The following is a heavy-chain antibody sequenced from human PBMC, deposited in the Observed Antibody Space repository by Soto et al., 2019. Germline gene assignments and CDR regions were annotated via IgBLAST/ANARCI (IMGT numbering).Heavy chain of an antibody. Sequence: QVQLVQSGVEVKKPGASVKVSCKASGYTITRHWMHWVRQAPGQGLEWMGVINPSGDVTSYARKFQGRICMTRDTSTSTLYMELRRLRSEDTAVYYCARDNSYDSGGARGWYFDLWGRSTLVTVSS. D-gene: IGHD3-22*01. CDR3: ARDNSYDSGGARGWYFDL. V-gene: IGHV1-46*01. J-gene: IGHJ2*01. CDR2: INPSGDVT. CDR1: GYTITRHW.